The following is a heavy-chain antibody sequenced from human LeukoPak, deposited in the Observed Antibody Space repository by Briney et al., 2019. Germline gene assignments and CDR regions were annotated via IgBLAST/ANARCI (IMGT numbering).Heavy chain of an antibody. V-gene: IGHV3-30*19. D-gene: IGHD2-15*01. CDR2: ISYDGSNK. CDR3: ARVGNCSGGSCYFDY. CDR1: GFTFNTFG. Sequence: GGSLRLSCAASGFTFNTFGMNWVRQAPGKGLEWVAVISYDGSNKYYADSVKGRFTISRDNSKNTLYLQMSSLRAEDTAVYYCARVGNCSGGSCYFDYWGQGTLVTVSS. J-gene: IGHJ4*02.